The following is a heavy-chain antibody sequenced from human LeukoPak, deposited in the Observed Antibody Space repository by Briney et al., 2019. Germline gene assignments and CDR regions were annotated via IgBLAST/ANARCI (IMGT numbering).Heavy chain of an antibody. CDR2: ISSSSSTI. D-gene: IGHD5-12*01. V-gene: IGHV3-48*01. CDR3: AKLELATIRNWFDP. CDR1: GFTFSSYG. Sequence: GGSLRLSCASSGFTFSSYGMTWVRQAPGKGLEGVSYISSSSSTIYYADSVKGRFTISRDNAKNSLYLQLNSLRAEDTAVYYCAKLELATIRNWFDPWGQGTLVTVSS. J-gene: IGHJ5*02.